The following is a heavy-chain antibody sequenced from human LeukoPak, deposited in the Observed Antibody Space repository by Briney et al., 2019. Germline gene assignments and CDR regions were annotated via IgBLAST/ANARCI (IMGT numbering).Heavy chain of an antibody. J-gene: IGHJ4*02. CDR3: TTGGGDFDY. V-gene: IGHV3-15*07. CDR1: GFTFTNAW. CDR2: IKSKADGGTT. D-gene: IGHD3-16*01. Sequence: GGSLRLSCAASGFTFTNAWMNWVRQAPGKGLEWVGRIKSKADGGTTDYIEPVKGRFIISRDDSKNTLYLQMNSLKTEDAAVYYCTTGGGDFDYWGQGILVTVS.